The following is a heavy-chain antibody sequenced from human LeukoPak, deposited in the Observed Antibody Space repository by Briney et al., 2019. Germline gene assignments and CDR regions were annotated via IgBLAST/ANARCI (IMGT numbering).Heavy chain of an antibody. D-gene: IGHD1-26*01. Sequence: GGSLRLSCAASGFTFSTYGMHWVRQAPGKGLEWVAFISNDGSNKKYADSVKGRFTISRDNSKNTLYPQMNSLRAEDTAVYYCAKGAKRVVGATTHWIDPWGQGTLVTVSS. J-gene: IGHJ5*02. CDR3: AKGAKRVVGATTHWIDP. V-gene: IGHV3-30*18. CDR2: ISNDGSNK. CDR1: GFTFSTYG.